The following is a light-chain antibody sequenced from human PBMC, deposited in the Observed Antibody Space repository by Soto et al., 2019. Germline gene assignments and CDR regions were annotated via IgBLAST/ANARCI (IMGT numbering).Light chain of an antibody. CDR2: GAS. Sequence: EIVMTQSPATLSVSPWERATLSCRASQNITSNLTWYQQKPGQAPRLLIYGASTRATGIPARFSGSGSGTEFTLTVSSLQSEDFAVYYCQQYSHWPRTFGQGTKVDIK. J-gene: IGKJ1*01. V-gene: IGKV3-15*01. CDR3: QQYSHWPRT. CDR1: QNITSN.